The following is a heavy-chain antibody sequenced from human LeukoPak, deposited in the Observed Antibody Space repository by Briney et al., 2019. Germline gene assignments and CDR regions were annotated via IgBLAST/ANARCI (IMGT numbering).Heavy chain of an antibody. J-gene: IGHJ3*02. CDR1: GYTFTSYG. V-gene: IGHV1-18*01. CDR2: ISAYNGNT. CDR3: AMITVVVTANDAFDI. Sequence: ASVKLSCKASGYTFTSYGISWVRQAPGQGLEWMGWISAYNGNTNYAQKLQGRVTMTTDTSTSTAYMELRSLRSDGTAVYYCAMITVVVTANDAFDIWGQGTMVTVSS. D-gene: IGHD2-21*02.